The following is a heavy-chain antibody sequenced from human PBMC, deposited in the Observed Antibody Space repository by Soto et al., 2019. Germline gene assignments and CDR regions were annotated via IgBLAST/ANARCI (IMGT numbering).Heavy chain of an antibody. J-gene: IGHJ6*02. CDR1: GYTFTKYG. CDR2: IGVYNGKT. V-gene: IGHV1-18*04. D-gene: IGHD2-2*02. CDR3: SRARYCTSPSCYNHYYYGMDI. Sequence: QEQLVQSGGEVKKPGASVRVSCKASGYTFTKYGITWVRQAPGQGLEWMGWIGVYNGKTNYARKLQGRVIMTADTSESTAYMELRSPRSDDTAVYYCSRARYCTSPSCYNHYYYGMDIWGQGTTVSVSS.